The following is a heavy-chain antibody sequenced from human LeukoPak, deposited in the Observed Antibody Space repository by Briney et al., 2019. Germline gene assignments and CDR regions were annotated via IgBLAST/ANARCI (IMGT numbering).Heavy chain of an antibody. Sequence: PSETLSLTCTVSGGSISSYYWSWIRQPPGKGLEWIGYIYYSGSTNYNPSLKSRVTISVDTSKNQFSLKLSSVTAADTAVYYCARAYYRSYGLNWGQGTLVTVSS. CDR1: GGSISSYY. CDR2: IYYSGST. CDR3: ARAYYRSYGLN. V-gene: IGHV4-59*12. J-gene: IGHJ4*02. D-gene: IGHD5-18*01.